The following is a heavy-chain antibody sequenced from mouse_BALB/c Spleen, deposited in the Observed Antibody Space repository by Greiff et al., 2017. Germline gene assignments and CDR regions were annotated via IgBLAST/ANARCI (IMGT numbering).Heavy chain of an antibody. CDR3: ARTLDYYGAWFAY. CDR1: GFTFSSFG. J-gene: IGHJ3*01. Sequence: EVQRVESGGGLVQPGGSRKLSCAASGFTFSSFGMHWVRQAPEKGLEWVAYISSGSSTIYYADTVKGRFTISRDNPKNTLFLQMTSLRSEDTAMYYCARTLDYYGAWFAYWGQGTLVTVSA. CDR2: ISSGSSTI. V-gene: IGHV5-17*02. D-gene: IGHD1-2*01.